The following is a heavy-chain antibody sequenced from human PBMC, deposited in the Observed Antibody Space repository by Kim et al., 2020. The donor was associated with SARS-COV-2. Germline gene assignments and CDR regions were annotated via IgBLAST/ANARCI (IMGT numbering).Heavy chain of an antibody. Sequence: SVKVSCKASGGTFSSYAISWVRQAPGQGLEWMGGIIPIFGTANYAQKFQGRVTITADESTSTAYMELSSLRSEDTAVYYCARDRGYYGSGSYYNLGNWFDPWGQGTLVTVSS. J-gene: IGHJ5*02. CDR3: ARDRGYYGSGSYYNLGNWFDP. CDR1: GGTFSSYA. D-gene: IGHD3-10*01. CDR2: IIPIFGTA. V-gene: IGHV1-69*13.